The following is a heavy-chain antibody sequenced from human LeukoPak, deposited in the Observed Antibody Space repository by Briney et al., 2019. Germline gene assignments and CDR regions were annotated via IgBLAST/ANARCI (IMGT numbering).Heavy chain of an antibody. D-gene: IGHD2-2*01. V-gene: IGHV3-23*01. CDR1: GFTFSSYA. Sequence: GGSLRLSCAASGFTFSSYALSFLRRAPGKGLEWVSAISDDFGTYHADSVKGRFTISRDNSRNTLYLQMTSLRAEDTAVYYCARGNSGHCTGATCYALDYWGQGTLVTVSS. CDR3: ARGNSGHCTGATCYALDY. CDR2: ISDDFGT. J-gene: IGHJ4*02.